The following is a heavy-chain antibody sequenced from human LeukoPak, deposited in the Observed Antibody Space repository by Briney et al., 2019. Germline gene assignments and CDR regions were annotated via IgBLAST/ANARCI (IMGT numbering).Heavy chain of an antibody. V-gene: IGHV3-23*01. CDR2: ISGSGDST. CDR3: AKSLSSMTPSRTEY. Sequence: PGGSLSLSCAASGFTFSRYAMTWVSQAPGKGLEWVSGISGSGDSTNYADSVKGRFTISRDNAKNTLYLQMNSLRAEDTAGYFCAKSLSSMTPSRTEYWGQGTLVTVSS. CDR1: GFTFSRYA. J-gene: IGHJ4*02. D-gene: IGHD1/OR15-1a*01.